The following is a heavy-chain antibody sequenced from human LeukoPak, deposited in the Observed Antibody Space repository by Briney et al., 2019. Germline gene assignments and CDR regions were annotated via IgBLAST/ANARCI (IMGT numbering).Heavy chain of an antibody. CDR1: GGSISSYY. CDR2: IYTSGST. V-gene: IGHV4-4*07. J-gene: IGHJ4*02. Sequence: SETLSLTCTVSGGSISSYYWSWIRQPAGKGLEWIGRIYTSGSTNYNPSLKSRVTMSVDTSKNQFSLKLSSVTAADTAVYYCARDPIHSSSCDYLNDYWGQGTLVTVSS. D-gene: IGHD6-6*01. CDR3: ARDPIHSSSCDYLNDY.